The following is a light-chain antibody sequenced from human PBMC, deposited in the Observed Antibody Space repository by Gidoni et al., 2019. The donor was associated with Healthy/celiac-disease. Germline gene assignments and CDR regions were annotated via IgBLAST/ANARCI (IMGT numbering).Light chain of an antibody. V-gene: IGKV3-20*01. J-gene: IGKJ2*01. Sequence: DIVLTQSPGTLSLSPGDRATLSCRASQSVSSSYLAWYQQKPGQAPRLLIYGASSRATGIPDRFSGSGSGTDFTLTISRLEPEYFAVYYCQQYGSSPRTFGQGTKLEIK. CDR3: QQYGSSPRT. CDR2: GAS. CDR1: QSVSSSY.